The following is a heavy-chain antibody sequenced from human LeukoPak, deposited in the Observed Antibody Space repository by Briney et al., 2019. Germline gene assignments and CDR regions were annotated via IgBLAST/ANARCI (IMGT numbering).Heavy chain of an antibody. CDR3: ARGGKATVVTM. CDR1: GGSFSGYY. Sequence: SETLSLTCAVYGGSFSGYYWSWIRQPPGKGLEWIGEINHSGSTNYNPSLKSRVTISVDTSKNQFSLKLSSVTAADTAVYYCARGGKATVVTMWGQGVLVTVSS. J-gene: IGHJ4*02. CDR2: INHSGST. V-gene: IGHV4-34*01. D-gene: IGHD4-23*01.